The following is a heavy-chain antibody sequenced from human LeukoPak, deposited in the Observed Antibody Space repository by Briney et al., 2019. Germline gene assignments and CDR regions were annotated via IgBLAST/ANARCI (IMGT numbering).Heavy chain of an antibody. V-gene: IGHV3-74*01. CDR2: IASDGSST. Sequence: PGGSLRLSCAASGFTFSSYWMNWVRQAPGKGLVWVSRIASDGSSTTYADSVKGRFSISRDNSKNTLYLQMNSLRAEDTAVYFCARGITMMIVAPAYWGQGTLVTVSS. J-gene: IGHJ4*02. D-gene: IGHD3-22*01. CDR3: ARGITMMIVAPAY. CDR1: GFTFSSYW.